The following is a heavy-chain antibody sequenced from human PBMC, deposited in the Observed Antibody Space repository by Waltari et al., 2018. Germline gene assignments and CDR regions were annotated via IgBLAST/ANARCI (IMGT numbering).Heavy chain of an antibody. J-gene: IGHJ4*02. CDR2: IYYSGST. D-gene: IGHD3-3*01. CDR1: GGSISSSSYY. CDR3: ARALWSGYHIDY. V-gene: IGHV4-39*07. Sequence: QLQLQESGPGLVKPSETLSLTCTVSGGSISSSSYYWGWIRQPPGKGLEWIGSIYYSGSTYYHPSLKSRVTISVDTSKNQFSLKLSSVTAADTAVYYCARALWSGYHIDYWGQGTLVTVSS.